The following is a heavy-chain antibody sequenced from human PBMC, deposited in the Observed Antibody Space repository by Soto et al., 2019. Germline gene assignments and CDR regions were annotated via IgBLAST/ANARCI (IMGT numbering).Heavy chain of an antibody. V-gene: IGHV3-23*01. CDR3: AKDSFDPTRGAPFDP. D-gene: IGHD3-10*01. CDR2: ISGSGGST. Sequence: GGSLRLSCAASGFTFSSYAMSWVRQAPGKGLEWVSAISGSGGSTYYADSVKGRFTISRDNSKNTLYLQMNSLRAEDTAVYYCAKDSFDPTRGAPFDPWGQGTLVTVSS. CDR1: GFTFSSYA. J-gene: IGHJ5*02.